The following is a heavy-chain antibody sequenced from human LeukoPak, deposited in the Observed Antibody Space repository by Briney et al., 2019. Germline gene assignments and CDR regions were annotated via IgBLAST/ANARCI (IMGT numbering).Heavy chain of an antibody. CDR1: GFTFSSYA. CDR2: ISGSGGST. D-gene: IGHD6-13*01. Sequence: PGGSLRLSCAASGFTFSSYAMSWVRQAPGKGLEWVSAISGSGGSTYYADSVKGRFTISRDNSKNTLYLQMSSLRAEDTAVYYCAKDVRAAGPNDTFDYWGQGTLVTVSS. CDR3: AKDVRAAGPNDTFDY. V-gene: IGHV3-23*01. J-gene: IGHJ4*02.